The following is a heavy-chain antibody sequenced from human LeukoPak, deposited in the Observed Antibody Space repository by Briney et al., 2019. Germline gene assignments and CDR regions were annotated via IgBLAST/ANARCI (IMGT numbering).Heavy chain of an antibody. CDR2: IKGDGSEK. J-gene: IGHJ4*02. V-gene: IGHV3-7*01. CDR1: GFSFSSHW. CDR3: ARDGPATDTDRDC. D-gene: IGHD6-13*01. Sequence: GGSLRLSCAASGFSFSSHWMNWVRQAPGKGLQWVATIKGDGSEKFYVDSVKGRFTISRDNAKNSLYLQRNILRAEDTAVYYCARDGPATDTDRDCWGQGTLVIVSS.